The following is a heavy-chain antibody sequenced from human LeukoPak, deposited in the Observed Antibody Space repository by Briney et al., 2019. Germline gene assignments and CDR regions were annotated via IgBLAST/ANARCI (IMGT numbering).Heavy chain of an antibody. D-gene: IGHD5/OR15-5a*01. CDR3: ARESLRGMDV. Sequence: SETLSLTCTVSGGSISSYYWSWIRQPPGKGLEWIGYIYYCGSTNYNPSLKSRVTISVDTSKNQFSLKLSSVTAADTAVYYCARESLRGMDVWGQGTTVTVSS. V-gene: IGHV4-59*01. CDR2: IYYCGST. J-gene: IGHJ6*02. CDR1: GGSISSYY.